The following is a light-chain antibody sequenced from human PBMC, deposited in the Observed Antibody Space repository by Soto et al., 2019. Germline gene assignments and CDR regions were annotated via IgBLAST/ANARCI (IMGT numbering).Light chain of an antibody. CDR2: DVS. CDR3: SSYTSSSFYV. Sequence: QSALTQPASVSGSPGQSITISCTGTSSDVGGYNYVSWYQQHPGKAPKLMIYDVSNRPSGVSNRFSGSKSGNTASLTISGLQAEDEAYYYCSSYTSSSFYVFGTGTKLTVL. CDR1: SSDVGGYNY. V-gene: IGLV2-14*01. J-gene: IGLJ1*01.